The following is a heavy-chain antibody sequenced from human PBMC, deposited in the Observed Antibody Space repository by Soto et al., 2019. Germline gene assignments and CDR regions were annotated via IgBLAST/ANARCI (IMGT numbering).Heavy chain of an antibody. Sequence: GASVKVSCKASGYTFTSYYMHWVRQAPGQGLEWMGIINPSGGSTSYAQKFQGRVTMTRDTSTSTVYMELSSLRSEDTAVYYCARLWVIVVAEKVFDSCGQGTMVTVSS. V-gene: IGHV1-46*01. D-gene: IGHD3-22*01. CDR1: GYTFTSYY. CDR3: ARLWVIVVAEKVFDS. J-gene: IGHJ3*02. CDR2: INPSGGST.